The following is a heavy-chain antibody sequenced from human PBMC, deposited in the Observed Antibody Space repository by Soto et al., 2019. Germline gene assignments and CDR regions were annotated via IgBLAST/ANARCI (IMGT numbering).Heavy chain of an antibody. D-gene: IGHD3-22*01. CDR3: ARDRLFDSNTYYYNYGMDV. Sequence: PGGSLRLSCAASGFTFNSYAMHGGRQAPGKGLEWVAVISYGGGDKYYADSVKGRFTISRDNSKNTLYLQMNSLRADDTAVYYCARDRLFDSNTYYYNYGMDVWGQGTTVTVSS. CDR1: GFTFNSYA. V-gene: IGHV3-30*04. CDR2: ISYGGGDK. J-gene: IGHJ6*02.